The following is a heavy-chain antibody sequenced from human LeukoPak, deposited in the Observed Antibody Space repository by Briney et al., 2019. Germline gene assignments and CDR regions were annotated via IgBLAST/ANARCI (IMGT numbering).Heavy chain of an antibody. CDR1: GLTFSSYG. D-gene: IGHD3-22*01. CDR3: ARAHYYDSSGPDY. J-gene: IGHJ4*02. V-gene: IGHV3-48*03. Sequence: GGSLRLSCAVSGLTFSSYGMNWVRQAPGKGLEWVSYISGSGSTTYYADSVKGRFTISRDNAKNSLYLQMNSLRAEDTAVYYCARAHYYDSSGPDYWGQGTLVTVSS. CDR2: ISGSGSTT.